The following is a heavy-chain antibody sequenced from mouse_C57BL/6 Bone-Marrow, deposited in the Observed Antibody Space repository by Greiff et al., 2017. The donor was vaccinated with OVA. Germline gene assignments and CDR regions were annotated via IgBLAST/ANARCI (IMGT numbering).Heavy chain of an antibody. J-gene: IGHJ3*01. CDR3: ARDQDSNYPFAD. D-gene: IGHD2-5*01. CDR2: ISDGGSYT. V-gene: IGHV5-4*01. CDR1: GFTFSSYA. Sequence: EVKVVESGGGLVKPGGSLKLSCAASGFTFSSYAMSWVRQTPEKRLEWVATISDGGSYTYYPDNVKGRFTISRDNAKNNLYLQMSHLKSEDTAMYYCARDQDSNYPFADWGQGTLVTVSA.